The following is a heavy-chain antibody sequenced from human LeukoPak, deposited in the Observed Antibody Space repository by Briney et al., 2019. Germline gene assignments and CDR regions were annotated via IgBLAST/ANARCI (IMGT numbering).Heavy chain of an antibody. D-gene: IGHD1-26*01. Sequence: PGGSLRLSCVASGFTFSLYWMHWVRQVPGKGLVWVARIKSDASGTWYADSVRGRFTISRDNARNTLSLQMNSLTGEDTGLYYCARDQDGVGATIDFWGQGTLVSVSS. V-gene: IGHV3-74*01. CDR1: GFTFSLYW. CDR3: ARDQDGVGATIDF. J-gene: IGHJ4*02. CDR2: IKSDASGT.